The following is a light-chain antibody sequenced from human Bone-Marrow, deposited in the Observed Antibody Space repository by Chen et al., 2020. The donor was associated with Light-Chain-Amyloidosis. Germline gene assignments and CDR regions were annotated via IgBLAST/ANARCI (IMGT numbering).Light chain of an antibody. Sequence: DIQLTQSPPTLSASIGDRVTITCRASQSVSRWLAWYQQKPGKAPKLRIYNAATLETGVPSRFRVSESGTEFTLTISSLQPDYFATYYCQHFNGYPWTFGQGSKVEIK. CDR1: QSVSRW. V-gene: IGKV1-5*03. J-gene: IGKJ1*01. CDR2: NAA. CDR3: QHFNGYPWT.